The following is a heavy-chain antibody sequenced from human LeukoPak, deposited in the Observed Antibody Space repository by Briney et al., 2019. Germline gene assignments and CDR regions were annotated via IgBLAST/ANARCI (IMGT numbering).Heavy chain of an antibody. J-gene: IGHJ3*02. V-gene: IGHV5-51*01. CDR1: GYSFTSYW. D-gene: IGHD6-13*01. CDR3: ARQRRNGGIAASNDAFDI. CDR2: IYPSDSDT. Sequence: PGESLKISCKGSGYSFTSYWIGWVRQMPGKGLEWMGIIYPSDSDTRYSPSFQGQVTISADKSISTAYLQWSSLKASDTAMYYCARQRRNGGIAASNDAFDIWGQGTMVTVSS.